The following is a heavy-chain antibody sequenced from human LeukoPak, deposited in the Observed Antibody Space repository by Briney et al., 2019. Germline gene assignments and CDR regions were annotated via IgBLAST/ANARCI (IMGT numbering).Heavy chain of an antibody. CDR3: AKDIGPVRGVIFTS. D-gene: IGHD3-10*01. Sequence: PGRSLRLSCAASGFTFDDYAMHWVRQAPGKGLEWVSGISWNSGSIGYADSVKGRFTISRDNAKNSLYLQMNSLRAEDTALYYCAKDIGPVRGVIFTSWGQGTLVTVSS. CDR1: GFTFDDYA. J-gene: IGHJ4*02. V-gene: IGHV3-9*01. CDR2: ISWNSGSI.